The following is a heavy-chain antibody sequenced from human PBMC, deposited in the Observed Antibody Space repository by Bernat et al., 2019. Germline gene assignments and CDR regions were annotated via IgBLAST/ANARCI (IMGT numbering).Heavy chain of an antibody. CDR2: MNPNSGNT. CDR3: ARGRDSSSHLDY. V-gene: IGHV1-8*01. J-gene: IGHJ4*02. D-gene: IGHD6-13*01. CDR1: GYTFSSFD. Sequence: QVQLVQSGAEVMKPWASVNVSCKSSGYTFSSFDINWVRQAAGQGPEWMGWMNPNSGNTGYAQKFKGRVTMTRDTPTNTAYMDLSSLTSEDTAVYYCARGRDSSSHLDYWGQGTLLTVSS.